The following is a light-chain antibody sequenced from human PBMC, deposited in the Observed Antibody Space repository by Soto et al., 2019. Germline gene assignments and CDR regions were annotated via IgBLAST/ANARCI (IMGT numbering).Light chain of an antibody. J-gene: IGKJ5*01. CDR2: ASS. CDR1: QGISSY. CDR3: QQLNTFPVT. Sequence: DIQLTQSPSFLSASGGDRVTITCRASQGISSYLAWYQQTPGKAPKLLIYASSILQSGVPSRFSGSGSGTEFTLTIDSLQPEDFATYYCQQLNTFPVTFGQGTRLAI. V-gene: IGKV1-9*01.